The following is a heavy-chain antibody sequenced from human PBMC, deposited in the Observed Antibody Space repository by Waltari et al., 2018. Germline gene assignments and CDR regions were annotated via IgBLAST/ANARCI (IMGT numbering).Heavy chain of an antibody. Sequence: QVQLVQPGAEVKKPGASVKVSCKASGYPFTGYYLHWVRQAPGQGLEWMGWINPNSGGTNYAQKFQGRVTMTRDTSISTAYMELSRLRSDDTAVYYCARAVAATIYYFDYWGQGTLVTVSS. J-gene: IGHJ4*02. CDR2: INPNSGGT. CDR1: GYPFTGYY. D-gene: IGHD2-15*01. CDR3: ARAVAATIYYFDY. V-gene: IGHV1-2*02.